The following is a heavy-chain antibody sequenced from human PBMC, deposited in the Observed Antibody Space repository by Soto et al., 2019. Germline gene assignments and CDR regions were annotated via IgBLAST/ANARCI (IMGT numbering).Heavy chain of an antibody. V-gene: IGHV2-5*02. Sequence: QITLKESGPTLVQPTQTLTLTCTFSGFSLSTSGVGVGWIRQPPGKALEWLALIYWDDDKRYSPSLKSRLTIIKDTSKNQVVLTMTNMDPVDTATYYCAHRRSGYSGYAYFDYWGQGTLVTVSS. D-gene: IGHD5-12*01. CDR1: GFSLSTSGVG. J-gene: IGHJ4*02. CDR2: IYWDDDK. CDR3: AHRRSGYSGYAYFDY.